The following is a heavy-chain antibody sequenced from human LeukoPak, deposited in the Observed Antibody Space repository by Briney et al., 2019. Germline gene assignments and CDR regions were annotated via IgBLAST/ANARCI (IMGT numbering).Heavy chain of an antibody. CDR2: IKQDGSEK. Sequence: GGSLRLSCAASGFTFSSYWMSWVRQAAGKGLEWVANIKQDGSEKYYVDSVKGRFTISRDNAKNSLYLQMNSLRAEDTAVYYCARDYCSGGSCYSYYFDYWGQGTLVTVSS. V-gene: IGHV3-7*01. CDR3: ARDYCSGGSCYSYYFDY. J-gene: IGHJ4*02. D-gene: IGHD2-15*01. CDR1: GFTFSSYW.